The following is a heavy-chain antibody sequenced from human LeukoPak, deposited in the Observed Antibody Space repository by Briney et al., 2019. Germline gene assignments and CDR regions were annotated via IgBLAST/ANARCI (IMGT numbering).Heavy chain of an antibody. CDR1: GYAFTSYA. D-gene: IGHD1-26*01. Sequence: ASVKVSCKASGYAFTSYAMHWVRQAPGQRLEWMGWINAGNGNTKYSQKFQGRVTITRDTSAGTAYMELSSLRSEDTAVYYCARVARSGSYGPYFDYWGQGTLVTVSS. CDR3: ARVARSGSYGPYFDY. V-gene: IGHV1-3*01. J-gene: IGHJ4*02. CDR2: INAGNGNT.